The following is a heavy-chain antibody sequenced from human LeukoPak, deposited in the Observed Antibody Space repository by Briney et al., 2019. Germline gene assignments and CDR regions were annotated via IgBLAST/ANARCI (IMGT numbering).Heavy chain of an antibody. CDR2: ISSSGSTI. CDR1: GFTFSDYY. J-gene: IGHJ3*02. V-gene: IGHV3-11*04. CDR3: ARDSYYYDSSGYLRRGAFDI. Sequence: PGGSLRLSCAASGFTFSDYYMSWIRQAPGKGLEWVSYISSSGSTIYYADSVKGRFTISRDNAKNSLYLQMNSLRAEDTAVYYCARDSYYYDSSGYLRRGAFDIWGQGTMVTVSS. D-gene: IGHD3-22*01.